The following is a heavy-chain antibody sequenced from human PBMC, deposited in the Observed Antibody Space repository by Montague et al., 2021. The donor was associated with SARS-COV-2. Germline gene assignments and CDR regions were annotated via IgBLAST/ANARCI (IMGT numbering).Heavy chain of an antibody. Sequence: SETLSLTCTILGSSITGAGQKCTRLSSSPTWRPDSVVSMYYSGSTYYSPSLKSRVTISVDTSKNQFSLKLSSVTAADTAVYYCARHPLGYCSSTSCYVGWGQGTLVTVSS. V-gene: IGHV4-39*01. CDR2: MYYSGST. J-gene: IGHJ4*02. CDR1: GSSITGAGQK. CDR3: ARHPLGYCSSTSCYVG. D-gene: IGHD2-2*01.